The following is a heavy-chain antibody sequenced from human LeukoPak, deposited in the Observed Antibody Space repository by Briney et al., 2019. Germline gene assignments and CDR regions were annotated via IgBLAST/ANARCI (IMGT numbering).Heavy chain of an antibody. J-gene: IGHJ4*02. V-gene: IGHV1-2*02. Sequence: ASVKVSCKASGYTFTGYYMHWVRQAPGQGLEGMGWINPNSGGANIAQTVQGRVAMTRDTSISTPYLELSRPRSDDTPLYYCAPPGSYYVILPGPGYCAYWGEGTLVTVSS. CDR2: INPNSGGA. D-gene: IGHD3-9*01. CDR3: APPGSYYVILPGPGYCAY. CDR1: GYTFTGYY.